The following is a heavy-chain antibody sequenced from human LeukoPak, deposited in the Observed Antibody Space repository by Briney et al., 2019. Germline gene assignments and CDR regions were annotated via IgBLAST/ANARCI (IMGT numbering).Heavy chain of an antibody. D-gene: IGHD3-22*01. J-gene: IGHJ3*02. Sequence: SETLSLTCAVSGCSICSSYYWGWIRQPPGKGLEWIGYIYYNASTKHNPSLKSRVTISVDTSKNQFSLKLSSVTAADTAVYYGARDYLAYYYDSSGYIDAFDIWGQGTMVTVSS. CDR1: GCSICSSYY. CDR2: IYYNAST. V-gene: IGHV4-59*01. CDR3: ARDYLAYYYDSSGYIDAFDI.